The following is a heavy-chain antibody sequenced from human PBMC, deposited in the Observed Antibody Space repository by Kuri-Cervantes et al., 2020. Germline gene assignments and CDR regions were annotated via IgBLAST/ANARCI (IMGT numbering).Heavy chain of an antibody. CDR2: IIPIFGTA. CDR3: AAESESYIVGATNYYYGMDV. J-gene: IGHJ6*02. D-gene: IGHD1-26*01. Sequence: SVKVSCKASGGTFSSYAISWVRQAPGQGLEWMGGIIPIFGTANYAQKFQGRVTITADESTSTAYMELSSLRSEDTAVYYCAAESESYIVGATNYYYGMDVWGQGTTVTVSS. CDR1: GGTFSSYA. V-gene: IGHV1-69*13.